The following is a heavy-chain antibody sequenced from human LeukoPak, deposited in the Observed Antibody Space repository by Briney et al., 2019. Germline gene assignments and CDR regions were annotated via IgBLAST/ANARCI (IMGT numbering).Heavy chain of an antibody. CDR3: AKGGDGYNYYFDY. J-gene: IGHJ4*02. CDR2: ISGSGGST. D-gene: IGHD5-24*01. CDR1: GFTFSSYA. V-gene: IGHV3-23*01. Sequence: GGSLRLSCAASGFTFSSYAMSWVRQAPGKGLEWVSAISGSGGSTYYADSVKGRFTISRDNSKNTLYLQMNSLRAEDTAVYYCAKGGDGYNYYFDYWGQETLVTVSS.